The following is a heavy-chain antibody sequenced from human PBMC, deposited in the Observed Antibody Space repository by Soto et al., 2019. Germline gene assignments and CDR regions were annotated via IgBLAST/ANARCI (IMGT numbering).Heavy chain of an antibody. D-gene: IGHD1-1*01. CDR2: ISGSGGTA. CDR3: AKGRGQNWNFDY. CDR1: GFTFSSYA. V-gene: IGHV3-23*01. J-gene: IGHJ4*02. Sequence: EVQLLESGGGSVQPGGSLRLSCAASGFTFSSYAMHWVRRPPAKGLEWVSSISGSGGTAYYADSVKGRFSISRDSLVNTLYLQMNSLRAEDTAVYYCAKGRGQNWNFDYWGQGTLVTASP.